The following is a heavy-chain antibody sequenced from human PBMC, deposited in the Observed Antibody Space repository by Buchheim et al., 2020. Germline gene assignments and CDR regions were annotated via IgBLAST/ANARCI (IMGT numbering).Heavy chain of an antibody. V-gene: IGHV4-39*01. CDR3: ASGYDSSGYYPNWFGP. CDR2: IYYRGST. CDR1: GGSISSGRYY. D-gene: IGHD3-22*01. Sequence: QLQLQESGPGLVKSSETLSPTCTVSGGSISSGRYYWGWIRQPPGKRLEWIASIYYRGSTYYNPSLQSRVTTSVDTSKNQFSLKLNSVTAADTAVYYCASGYDSSGYYPNWFGPWGQGTL. J-gene: IGHJ5*02.